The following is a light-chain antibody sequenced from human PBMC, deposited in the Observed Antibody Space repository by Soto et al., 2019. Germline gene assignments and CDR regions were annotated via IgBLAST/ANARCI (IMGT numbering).Light chain of an antibody. V-gene: IGLV2-14*03. J-gene: IGLJ2*01. CDR1: SSDVGGYNY. CDR3: SSYMSGSARVV. Sequence: QSALTHPASVSGSPGQSITISCTGTSSDVGGYNYVSWYQQQPGKAPKLMMFGVSDRPSGVSSRFSGSKSGNTASLTISGLQAEDEADYYCSSYMSGSARVVFGGGTKLTVL. CDR2: GVS.